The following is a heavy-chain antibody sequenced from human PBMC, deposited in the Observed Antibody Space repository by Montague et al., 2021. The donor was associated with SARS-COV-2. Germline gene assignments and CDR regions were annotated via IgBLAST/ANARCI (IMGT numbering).Heavy chain of an antibody. V-gene: IGHV7-4-1*02. D-gene: IGHD1-26*01. CDR3: ARTPIGEILSWYFDL. J-gene: IGHJ2*01. Sequence: SVKVSGKASGYTFTSYAMNWVRQAPGQGLEWMGWINTNTGNPTHAQSFTGRFIFSLDNSVSTAYLQISSLKAEDTAVYYCARTPIGEILSWYFDLWGRGTLVTVSS. CDR2: INTNTGNP. CDR1: GYTFTSYA.